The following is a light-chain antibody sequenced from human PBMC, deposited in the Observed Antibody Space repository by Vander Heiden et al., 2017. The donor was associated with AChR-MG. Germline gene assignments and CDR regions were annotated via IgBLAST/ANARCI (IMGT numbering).Light chain of an antibody. J-gene: IGKJ3*01. CDR1: QSISSW. CDR2: DAS. CDR3: QHDNSYSP. V-gene: IGKV1-5*01. Sequence: DIQMTQSPSTLSASVGDIVTIPCRASQSISSWLAWYQQKPGKAPKLLIYDASRWESGVPSRFSGSGSGTEFTLTSSILQHDDFATYYCQHDNSYSPFGHGTKVDIK.